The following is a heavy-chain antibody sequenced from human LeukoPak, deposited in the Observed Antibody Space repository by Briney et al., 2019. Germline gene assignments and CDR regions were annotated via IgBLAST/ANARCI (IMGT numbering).Heavy chain of an antibody. V-gene: IGHV3-7*01. CDR3: ARGGHSSSLFWNY. J-gene: IGHJ4*02. CDR2: IMPDGSER. D-gene: IGHD6-6*01. CDR1: GFTLSNYW. Sequence: GGSLSLACSVSGFTLSNYWMTWVRHAPGKGPEWVANIMPDGSERYYADSLRGRFTISRDNAKYALYLQIDSLRVEDTAVYYCARGGHSSSLFWNYLGQGSLVTVSS.